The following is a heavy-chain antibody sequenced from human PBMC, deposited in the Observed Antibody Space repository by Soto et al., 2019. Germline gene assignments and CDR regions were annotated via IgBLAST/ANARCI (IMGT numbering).Heavy chain of an antibody. CDR3: AHSEYNTAMVPGWFDP. D-gene: IGHD5-18*01. CDR1: GFSLSTSGVG. Sequence: QITLKESGPPLVDPTQTLTLTCTFSGFSLSTSGVGVGWIPQPPGKALEWLALLYWDDDKGYSPSLKSRLTITKDTSKNQVVLTMTNMDPVDTATYYCAHSEYNTAMVPGWFDPWGQGTLVTVSS. CDR2: LYWDDDK. V-gene: IGHV2-5*02. J-gene: IGHJ5*02.